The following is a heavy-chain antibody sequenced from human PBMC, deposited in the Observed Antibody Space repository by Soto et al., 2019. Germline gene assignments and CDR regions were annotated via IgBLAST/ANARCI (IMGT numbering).Heavy chain of an antibody. CDR1: GYSFTSYW. J-gene: IGHJ6*02. D-gene: IGHD3-3*01. CDR3: ARSTRITIFGVVPGYYYGMYV. CDR2: IYPGDSDT. Sequence: LGESLKISCKGSGYSFTSYWIGWVRQMPGKGLEWMGIIYPGDSDTRYSPSFQGQVTISADKSISTAYLQWSSLKASDTAMYYCARSTRITIFGVVPGYYYGMYVWGQGTTVTVS. V-gene: IGHV5-51*01.